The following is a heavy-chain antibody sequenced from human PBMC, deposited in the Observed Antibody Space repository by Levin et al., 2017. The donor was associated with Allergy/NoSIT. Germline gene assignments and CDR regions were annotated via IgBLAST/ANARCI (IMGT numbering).Heavy chain of an antibody. CDR3: ARDSSHYYYYYMDV. V-gene: IGHV4-59*01. J-gene: IGHJ6*03. CDR1: GGSISSYY. CDR2: IYYSGST. D-gene: IGHD6-6*01. Sequence: KASETLSLTCTVSGGSISSYYWSWIRQPPGKGLEWIGYIYYSGSTNYNPSLKSRVTISVDTSKNQFSLKLSSVTAADTAVYYCARDSSHYYYYYMDVWGKGTTVTVSS.